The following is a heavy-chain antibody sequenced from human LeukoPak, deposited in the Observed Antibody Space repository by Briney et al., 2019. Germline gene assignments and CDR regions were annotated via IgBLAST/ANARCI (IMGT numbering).Heavy chain of an antibody. D-gene: IGHD6-19*01. CDR1: GFSFSTYE. V-gene: IGHV3-48*03. Sequence: VGSLRLSCAASGFSFSTYEMNWVRQAPGKGLEWVSYIDATSGTIHYGDSVKGRFTISRDNAKNSLYLQMNSLRVEDTAVYYCARDATVGVPGTLYFDHWGQGILVTVS. CDR3: ARDATVGVPGTLYFDH. J-gene: IGHJ4*02. CDR2: IDATSGTI.